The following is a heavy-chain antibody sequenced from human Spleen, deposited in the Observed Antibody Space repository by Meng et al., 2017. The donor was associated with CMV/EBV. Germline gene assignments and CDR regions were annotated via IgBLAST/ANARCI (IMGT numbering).Heavy chain of an antibody. CDR1: GFTFSSYT. Sequence: GESLKISCAASGFTFSSYTMNWVRQAPGKGLEWVSLISNNSSNIYYADSVKGRFTISRDNAKNSLYLQMSSLRAEDTAVYYCARDFAPSAKKQLVDYWGQGTLVTVSS. CDR3: ARDFAPSAKKQLVDY. V-gene: IGHV3-21*01. CDR2: ISNNSSNI. J-gene: IGHJ4*02. D-gene: IGHD5-18*01.